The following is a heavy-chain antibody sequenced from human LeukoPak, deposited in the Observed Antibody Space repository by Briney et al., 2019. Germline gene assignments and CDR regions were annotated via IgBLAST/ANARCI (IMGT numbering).Heavy chain of an antibody. V-gene: IGHV4-39*07. CDR1: GGSISSSSYY. Sequence: PSETLSLTCTVSGGSISSSSYYWGWIRQPPGKGLELIGSIHYSGSTYYNPSLKSRVTISVDTSKNQFSLKLSSVTAADTAVYYCARGGWYGPFDYWGQGTLVTVSS. D-gene: IGHD2-15*01. J-gene: IGHJ4*02. CDR3: ARGGWYGPFDY. CDR2: IHYSGST.